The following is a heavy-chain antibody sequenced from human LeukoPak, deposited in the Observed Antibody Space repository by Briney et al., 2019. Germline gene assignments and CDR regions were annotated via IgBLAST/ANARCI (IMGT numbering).Heavy chain of an antibody. Sequence: GGSLRLSCAASGFTFSSYWMSWVRQAPGKGLEWVANIKQDGSEKYYVDSVKGRFTISRDNSKNSMYLQMNRLRAEDTAVYYCAAPEYGSGSYPYDSWGKGPLVTVSS. V-gene: IGHV3-7*01. CDR1: GFTFSSYW. CDR3: AAPEYGSGSYPYDS. CDR2: IKQDGSEK. J-gene: IGHJ4*02. D-gene: IGHD3-10*01.